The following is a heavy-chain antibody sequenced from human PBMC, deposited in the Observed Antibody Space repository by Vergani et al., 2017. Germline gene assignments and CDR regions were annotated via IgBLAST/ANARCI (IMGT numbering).Heavy chain of an antibody. CDR2: INHSGST. CDR1: GGSFSGYY. Sequence: QVQLQQWGAGLLKPSETLSLTCAVYGGSFSGYYWSWIRQPPGKGLEWIGEINHSGSTNYKPSLKSRVTISVDTSKNQFSLKLSSVTAADTAVYYCARGLGSSWSTARGNWFDPWGQGTLVTVSS. V-gene: IGHV4-34*01. J-gene: IGHJ5*02. CDR3: ARGLGSSWSTARGNWFDP. D-gene: IGHD6-13*01.